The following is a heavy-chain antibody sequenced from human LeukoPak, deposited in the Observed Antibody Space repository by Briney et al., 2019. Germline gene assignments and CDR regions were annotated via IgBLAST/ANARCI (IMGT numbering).Heavy chain of an antibody. CDR2: ISYDGSSK. CDR1: GFTFSSYA. D-gene: IGHD2-2*02. V-gene: IGHV3-30*04. CDR3: AREPIYYFDY. J-gene: IGHJ4*02. Sequence: GGSLRLSCAASGFTFSSYAMHWVRQAPGKGLEWVAVISYDGSSKYYADSVKGRFTISRDNSKNTLYLQMNSLRAEDTAVYYCAREPIYYFDYWGQGTLVTVSS.